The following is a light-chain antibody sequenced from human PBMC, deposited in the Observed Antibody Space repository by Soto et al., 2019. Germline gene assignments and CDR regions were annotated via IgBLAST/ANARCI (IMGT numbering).Light chain of an antibody. J-gene: IGKJ5*01. CDR3: QQRSNWPFT. CDR1: QSVSSY. Sequence: EIVLTQSPATLSLSPGERATLSCRASQSVSSYLAWYQQKPGQAPRLLIYDASNRATGIPARFSGSGSGTDCTLTISSLEPEDFAVYYCQQRSNWPFTFGQGTRLDIK. CDR2: DAS. V-gene: IGKV3-11*01.